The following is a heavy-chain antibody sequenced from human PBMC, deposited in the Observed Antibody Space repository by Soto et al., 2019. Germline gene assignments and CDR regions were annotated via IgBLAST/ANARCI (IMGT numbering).Heavy chain of an antibody. J-gene: IGHJ4*02. CDR1: GYTFSNFW. V-gene: IGHV5-51*01. CDR2: IYPGDHET. Sequence: PGEALKISCQCSGYTFSNFWIGWVRQLPGQGLEWMGIIYPGDHETRYSPSFLGKVTIPAEKSINTAYLQWSSLEASDSAFYFCARSPRRSPHFDFWGQGALVTASS. CDR3: ARSPRRSPHFDF.